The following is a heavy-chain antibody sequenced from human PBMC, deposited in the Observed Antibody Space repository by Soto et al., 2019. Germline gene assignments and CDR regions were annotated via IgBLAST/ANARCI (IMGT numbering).Heavy chain of an antibody. CDR3: AHTFGSGWYQEYFDY. CDR1: GFSLRTSVVA. D-gene: IGHD6-19*01. J-gene: IGHJ4*02. Sequence: SGPTLVNPTHALTLTCTFSGFSLRTSVVAVGCILQPPGKALEWLALLYWNDIKLYRPSLKNMVTITKDTSKNQLVLTVTNMDPVETAPYYCAHTFGSGWYQEYFDYWGQGTLATVSS. V-gene: IGHV2-5*01. CDR2: LYWNDIK.